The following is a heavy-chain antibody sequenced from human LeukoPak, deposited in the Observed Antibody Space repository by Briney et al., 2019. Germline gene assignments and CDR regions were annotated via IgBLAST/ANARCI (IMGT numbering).Heavy chain of an antibody. D-gene: IGHD4-17*01. CDR1: GGSISSSSYY. V-gene: IGHV4-39*01. J-gene: IGHJ4*02. CDR3: ARATTVTKLDY. Sequence: PSETLSLTCTVSGGSISSSSYYWGWIRESPRKGREWIGSIYYSGSTYYIPSLKSRVTISVDTSKNQFSLKLSSVTAADTAVYYCARATTVTKLDYWGQGTLVTVSS. CDR2: IYYSGST.